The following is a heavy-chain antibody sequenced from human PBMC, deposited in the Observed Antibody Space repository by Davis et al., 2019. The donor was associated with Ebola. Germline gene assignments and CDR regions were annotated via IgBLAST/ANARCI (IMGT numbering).Heavy chain of an antibody. J-gene: IGHJ4*02. Sequence: SLKIPCATSGFTFDHYAMHLVRQAPGKGLEWVSGISWNSGSIGYADAVKCRFPISRDNAKNSLYLQMNSLRAEDTALYYCAKDTDWGQGTLVTVSS. V-gene: IGHV3-9*01. CDR1: GFTFDHYA. CDR2: ISWNSGSI. CDR3: AKDTD.